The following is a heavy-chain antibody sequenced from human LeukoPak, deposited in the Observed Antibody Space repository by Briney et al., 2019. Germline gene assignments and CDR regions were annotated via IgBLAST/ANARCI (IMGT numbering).Heavy chain of an antibody. J-gene: IGHJ3*02. D-gene: IGHD5-24*01. Sequence: GGSLRLSCAASGFTFSSYSMNWVRQAPGKGLEWVSSISSSSSYIYYADSVKGRFTISRDNAKNSLYLQMNSLRAEDTAVYYCARDSLIAGYKRFDIWGQGTMVTVSS. V-gene: IGHV3-21*01. CDR2: ISSSSSYI. CDR1: GFTFSSYS. CDR3: ARDSLIAGYKRFDI.